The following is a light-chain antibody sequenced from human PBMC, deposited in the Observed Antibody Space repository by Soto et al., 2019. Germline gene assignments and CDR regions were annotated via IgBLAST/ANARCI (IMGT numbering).Light chain of an antibody. CDR2: TAP. CDR3: QQSYSAPWT. CDR1: QSISSY. J-gene: IGKJ1*01. Sequence: DIQMTQSPSSLSASVGDRVTITCRASQSISSYLNWYQQIPGKAPKLLIYTAPSLQSGVPSRFSGSGSGTDFTLTISSLQPEDFATYYCQQSYSAPWTFGQGTKVEIK. V-gene: IGKV1-39*01.